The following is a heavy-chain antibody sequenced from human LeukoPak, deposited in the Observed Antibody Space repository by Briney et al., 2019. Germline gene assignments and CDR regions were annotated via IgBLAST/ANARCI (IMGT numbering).Heavy chain of an antibody. D-gene: IGHD5-12*01. CDR3: AKSHSVGYRGYFDY. CDR2: IIGSSGTT. CDR1: GFTFNNYA. J-gene: IGHJ4*02. Sequence: GGSLRLSCVASGFTFNNYAMNWVRQAPGKGLEWVSLIIGSSGTTFYADSVKGRFTISRDKSKSTLYLQMNSLRAEDTAVYYCAKSHSVGYRGYFDYWGQGTLVTVSS. V-gene: IGHV3-23*01.